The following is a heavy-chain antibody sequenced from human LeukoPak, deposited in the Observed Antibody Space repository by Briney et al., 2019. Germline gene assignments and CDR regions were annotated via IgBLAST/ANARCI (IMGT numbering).Heavy chain of an antibody. D-gene: IGHD6-25*01. V-gene: IGHV2-5*01. CDR1: GCSLSSKGAG. J-gene: IGHJ4*02. Sequence: ESAPTLVRPTQALTLTCSFSGCSLSSKGAGEGWIRQPPGNALEWLAFIYWNDDKRYSPSLKSRLIITKNTSKNQVVLTMTNMDPVDTATYYRAHRPSAADFDYWGQGTLVTVSS. CDR2: IYWNDDK. CDR3: AHRPSAADFDY.